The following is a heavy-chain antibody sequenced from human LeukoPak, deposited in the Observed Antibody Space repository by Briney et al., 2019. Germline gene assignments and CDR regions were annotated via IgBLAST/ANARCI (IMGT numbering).Heavy chain of an antibody. CDR2: ISAYNGNT. CDR1: GGTFSSYA. J-gene: IGHJ4*02. Sequence: ASVKVSCKASGGTFSSYAISWVRQAPGQGLEWMGWISAYNGNTNYAQKLQGRVTMTTDTSTSTAYMELRSLRSDDTAVYYCASTPAPFDYWGQGTLVTVSS. CDR3: ASTPAPFDY. V-gene: IGHV1-18*01.